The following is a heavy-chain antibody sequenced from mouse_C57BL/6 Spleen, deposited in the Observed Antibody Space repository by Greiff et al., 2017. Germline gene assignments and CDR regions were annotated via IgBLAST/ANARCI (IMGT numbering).Heavy chain of an antibody. Sequence: EVQRVESGPGLVKPSQSLSLTCSVTGYSITSGYYWNWIRQFPGNKLEWMGYISYDGSNNYNPSLKNRISITRDTSKNQFFLKLNSVTTEDTATYYCARDGVTTVGGNWYFDVWGTGTTVTVSS. CDR1: GYSITSGYY. J-gene: IGHJ1*03. CDR3: ARDGVTTVGGNWYFDV. V-gene: IGHV3-6*01. D-gene: IGHD1-1*01. CDR2: ISYDGSN.